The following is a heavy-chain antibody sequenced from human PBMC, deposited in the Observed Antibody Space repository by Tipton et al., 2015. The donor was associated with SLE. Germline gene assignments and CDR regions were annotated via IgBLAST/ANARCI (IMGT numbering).Heavy chain of an antibody. J-gene: IGHJ3*02. CDR2: VHSSGHT. CDR3: ATSISSSWWGGAAFDI. V-gene: IGHV4-39*07. D-gene: IGHD6-13*01. CDR1: GASISDSNYN. Sequence: TLSLTCSVSGASISDSNYNWGWIRLPPGKGLEWIGSVHSSGHTYYSPSLKSRVTMSMDTSKNQFSLKLNSVTAADAAVYYCATSISSSWWGGAAFDIWGQGTMVTVSS.